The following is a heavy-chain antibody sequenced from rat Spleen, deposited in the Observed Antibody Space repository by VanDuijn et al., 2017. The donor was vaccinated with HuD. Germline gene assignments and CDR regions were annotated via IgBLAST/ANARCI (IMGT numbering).Heavy chain of an antibody. Sequence: EVQLVESDGGLVQPGRSLKLSCAASGFTFSDYYMAWVRQAPTKGLEWVATISYDDSSTYYRDSVRGRFTVSRDNAKNSPYLQMNSLRSEDTATYYCTRQMYTTGPDYWGQGVMVTVSS. V-gene: IGHV5-29*01. CDR2: ISYDDSST. CDR1: GFTFSDYY. CDR3: TRQMYTTGPDY. D-gene: IGHD1-6*01. J-gene: IGHJ2*01.